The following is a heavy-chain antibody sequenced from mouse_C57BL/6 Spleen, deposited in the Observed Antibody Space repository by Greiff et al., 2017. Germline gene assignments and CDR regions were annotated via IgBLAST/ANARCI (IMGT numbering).Heavy chain of an antibody. CDR1: GYAFSSSW. CDR3: ARRRDYGYFDY. CDR2: IYPGDGDT. V-gene: IGHV1-82*01. D-gene: IGHD2-4*01. J-gene: IGHJ2*01. Sequence: VQLQQSGPELVKPGASVKISCKASGYAFSSSWMNWVKQRPGKGLEWIGRIYPGDGDTNYNGKFKGKATLTADNSSSTAYMQLSSLTSEDSAVYFCARRRDYGYFDYWGQGTTLTVSS.